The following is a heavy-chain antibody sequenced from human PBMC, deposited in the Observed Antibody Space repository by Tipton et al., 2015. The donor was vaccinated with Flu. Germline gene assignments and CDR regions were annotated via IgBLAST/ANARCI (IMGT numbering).Heavy chain of an antibody. D-gene: IGHD5-12*01. V-gene: IGHV3-7*01. J-gene: IGHJ4*02. CDR2: INQDASEI. CDR1: GFTFSGYW. Sequence: EASGFTFSGYWMSWVRQAPGKGLEWVANINQDASEIDYLDSVKGRFTVSRDNAKNSLYLQMNSLRDEDTAVYYCARLRGGYDLDYWGQGTLVTVSS. CDR3: ARLRGGYDLDY.